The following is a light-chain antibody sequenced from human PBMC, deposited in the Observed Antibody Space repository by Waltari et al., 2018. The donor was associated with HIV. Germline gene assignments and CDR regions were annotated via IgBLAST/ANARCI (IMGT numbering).Light chain of an antibody. V-gene: IGLV2-14*01. J-gene: IGLJ1*01. CDR3: SSATSRKLYV. Sequence: QSALTQPASVSGSPGQSITISCTGTSSDVGGYNYVYWYQQHPGKVPKLLIYEVTNRPSGVSNRFSASKSGNKASLTISGLQADDEADYYCSSATSRKLYVFGTGTRVTVL. CDR1: SSDVGGYNY. CDR2: EVT.